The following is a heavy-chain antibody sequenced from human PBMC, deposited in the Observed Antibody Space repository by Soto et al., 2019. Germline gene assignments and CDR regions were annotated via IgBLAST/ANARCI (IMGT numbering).Heavy chain of an antibody. D-gene: IGHD5-18*01. J-gene: IGHJ4*02. Sequence: ASVKVSCKASGYTFSNFCITWVRQAPGQGLEWMGWISAYNGNTDYAQKLQGRVTMSTDTSTSTAYMELRSLRSDDTAVYYCARDLGYSSGPHDYWGQGPLVTVSS. CDR3: ARDLGYSSGPHDY. CDR2: ISAYNGNT. V-gene: IGHV1-18*01. CDR1: GYTFSNFC.